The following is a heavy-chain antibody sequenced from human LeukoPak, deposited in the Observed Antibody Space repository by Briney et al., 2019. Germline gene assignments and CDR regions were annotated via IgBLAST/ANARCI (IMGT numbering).Heavy chain of an antibody. J-gene: IGHJ4*02. D-gene: IGHD5-18*01. CDR2: INSDGSTT. CDR1: GFTFSSYW. V-gene: IGHV3-74*01. Sequence: AGGSLRLSCAASGFTFSSYWIHWVRQDPGKGLVWVSRINSDGSTTNYADSVKGRFTISRDNAKNTLYLQMNGLRAEDTAVYYCVSAPMSGYTYTLGFWGQGTLVTVSS. CDR3: VSAPMSGYTYTLGF.